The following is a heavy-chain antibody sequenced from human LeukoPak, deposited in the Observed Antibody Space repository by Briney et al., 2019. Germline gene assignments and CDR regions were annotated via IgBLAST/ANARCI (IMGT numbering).Heavy chain of an antibody. CDR2: VIPIFGTA. Sequence: SVKVSCKASGGTFTSYDISWVRQAPGQGLEWMGGVIPIFGTANHAQKFQGRVTITADESTSTAYMELSSLRSEDTAVYYCAIIKYYYDSSGYYFDYWGQGTLVTVSS. CDR3: AIIKYYYDSSGYYFDY. V-gene: IGHV1-69*13. D-gene: IGHD3-22*01. J-gene: IGHJ4*02. CDR1: GGTFTSYD.